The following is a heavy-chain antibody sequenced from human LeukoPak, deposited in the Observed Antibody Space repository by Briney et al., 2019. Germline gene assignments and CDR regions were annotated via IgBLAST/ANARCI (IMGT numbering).Heavy chain of an antibody. V-gene: IGHV3-30*04. D-gene: IGHD3-10*01. J-gene: IGHJ4*02. CDR1: GFTFNNYP. CDR2: IGYDGRFK. Sequence: PGTPLRLSCATSGFTFNNYPMHWVRQAPGKGLEWVAVIGYDGRFKFHSDSVKGRFTISRDDSKNTLYLQMNSLRPEDTALYYCARDPKTGSPDYFDYWGQGTLVTVST. CDR3: ARDPKTGSPDYFDY.